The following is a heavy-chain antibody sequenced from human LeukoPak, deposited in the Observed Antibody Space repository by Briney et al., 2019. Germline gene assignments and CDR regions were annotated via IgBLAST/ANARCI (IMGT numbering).Heavy chain of an antibody. V-gene: IGHV4-4*07. D-gene: IGHD3-22*01. Sequence: PSETLSLTCTVSGGSISSYYWSWIRQPAGKGLEWIGRIYTSGSTNYNPSLKSRVTMSVDTSKNQFSLKLSSVTAADTAVYYCARDHPAIVVNHFDYWGQGTLVTVSS. J-gene: IGHJ4*02. CDR1: GGSISSYY. CDR2: IYTSGST. CDR3: ARDHPAIVVNHFDY.